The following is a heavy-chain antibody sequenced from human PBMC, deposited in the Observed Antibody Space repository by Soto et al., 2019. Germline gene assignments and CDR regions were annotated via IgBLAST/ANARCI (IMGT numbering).Heavy chain of an antibody. Sequence: GGSLRLSCAASGFTFSSYAMSWVRQAPGKGLEWVSAISGSGGSTYYADSVKGRFTISRDNSKNTLYLQMNSRRAEDTAVYYCAKGITMIVVVPDYWGQGTLVTVSS. D-gene: IGHD3-22*01. V-gene: IGHV3-23*01. CDR2: ISGSGGST. CDR1: GFTFSSYA. J-gene: IGHJ4*02. CDR3: AKGITMIVVVPDY.